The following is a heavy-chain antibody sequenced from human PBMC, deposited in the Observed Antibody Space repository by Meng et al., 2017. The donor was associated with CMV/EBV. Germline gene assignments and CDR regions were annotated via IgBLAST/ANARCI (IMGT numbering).Heavy chain of an antibody. CDR1: GFTFSSYA. J-gene: IGHJ3*02. Sequence: GESLKISCAASGFTFSSYAMHWVRQAPGKGLEWVAVISYDGSSKYYADSVKGRFTISRDNSKNTLYLQMNSLRAEDTAVYYCASLHYDFWSGYKIDAFDIWGQGTMVTVSS. V-gene: IGHV3-30-3*01. CDR3: ASLHYDFWSGYKIDAFDI. D-gene: IGHD3-3*01. CDR2: ISYDGSSK.